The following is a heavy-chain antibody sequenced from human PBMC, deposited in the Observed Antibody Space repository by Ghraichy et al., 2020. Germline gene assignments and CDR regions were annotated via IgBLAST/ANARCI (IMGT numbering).Heavy chain of an antibody. Sequence: GGSLRLSCATSGFAFNNYGFHWVRQSPGKGLEWVAFIRSDGTKFFADSVKGRFTLSADNSDSTLYLQMNNLRPEDTAVYYCAQARARVAQYYFHYWGQGTLVTVSS. D-gene: IGHD5-12*01. CDR2: IRSDGTK. V-gene: IGHV3-30*02. CDR3: AQARARVAQYYFHY. J-gene: IGHJ4*02. CDR1: GFAFNNYG.